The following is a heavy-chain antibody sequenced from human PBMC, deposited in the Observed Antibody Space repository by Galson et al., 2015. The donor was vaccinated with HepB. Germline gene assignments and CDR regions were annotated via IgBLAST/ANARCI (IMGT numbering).Heavy chain of an antibody. D-gene: IGHD6-19*01. V-gene: IGHV3-33*01. CDR3: ARDKGLVDSSGWYYYYYYYGMDV. CDR1: GFTFSSYG. J-gene: IGHJ6*02. CDR2: IWYDGSNK. Sequence: SLRLSCAASGFTFSSYGMHWVRQAPGKGLEWVAVIWYDGSNKYYADSVKGRFTISRDNSKNTLYLQMNSLRAEDTAVYYCARDKGLVDSSGWYYYYYYYGMDVWGQGTTVTVSS.